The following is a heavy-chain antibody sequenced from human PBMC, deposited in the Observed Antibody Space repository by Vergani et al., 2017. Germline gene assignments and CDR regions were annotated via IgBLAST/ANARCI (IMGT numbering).Heavy chain of an antibody. CDR3: ARARRGYSSSWGYYMDV. D-gene: IGHD6-13*01. V-gene: IGHV1-69*02. J-gene: IGHJ6*03. Sequence: QVQLVQSGAEVKKPGSSVKVSCKASGGTFSSYTISWVRQAPEQGLEWMGRIIPILGIANYAQKFQGRVTITADKSTSTAYMELSSLRSEDTAVYYCARARRGYSSSWGYYMDVWGKGTTVTVSS. CDR2: IIPILGIA. CDR1: GGTFSSYT.